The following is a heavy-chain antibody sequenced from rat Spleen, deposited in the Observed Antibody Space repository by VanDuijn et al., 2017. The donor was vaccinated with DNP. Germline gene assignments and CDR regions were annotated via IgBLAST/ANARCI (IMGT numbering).Heavy chain of an antibody. CDR2: IGSPAYAP. D-gene: IGHD4-3*01. CDR1: GFTFSAYY. J-gene: IGHJ2*01. V-gene: IGHV5-22*01. CDR3: IRWNSGHFDY. Sequence: EVQLVESGGGLVQPGRSLKLSCAASGFTFSAYYMAWVRQAPAKGLEWVAYIGSPAYAPYYADSVKGRFTISRDNAKSTLYLQMNSLRYEDMATYYCIRWNSGHFDYWGQGVMVTVSS.